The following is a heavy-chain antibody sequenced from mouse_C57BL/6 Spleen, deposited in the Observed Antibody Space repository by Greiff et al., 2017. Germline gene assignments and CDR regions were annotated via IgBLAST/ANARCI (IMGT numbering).Heavy chain of an antibody. CDR3: ARKGITTVVAPYYYAMDY. D-gene: IGHD1-1*01. J-gene: IGHJ4*01. CDR2: ISSGSSTI. V-gene: IGHV5-17*01. CDR1: GFTFSDYG. Sequence: EVKVVESGGGLVKPGGSLKLSCAASGFTFSDYGMHWVRQAPEKGLEWVAYISSGSSTIYYADTVKGRFTISRDNAKNTLFLQMTSLRSEDTAMYYCARKGITTVVAPYYYAMDYWGQGTSVTVSS.